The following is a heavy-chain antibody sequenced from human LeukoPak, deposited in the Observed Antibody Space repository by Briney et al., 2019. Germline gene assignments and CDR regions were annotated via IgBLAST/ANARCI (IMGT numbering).Heavy chain of an antibody. Sequence: GGSLRLSCEASGLSICNSWMAWVRRAPGKGLEWVANIKEDGSAKFYLDSVKGRFTISRDNAKNSLSLQMNSLRVEDTAVYYCATALDAPAGPDWGQGTLVTVSS. V-gene: IGHV3-7*01. CDR1: GLSICNSW. CDR2: IKEDGSAK. J-gene: IGHJ4*02. D-gene: IGHD6-13*01. CDR3: ATALDAPAGPD.